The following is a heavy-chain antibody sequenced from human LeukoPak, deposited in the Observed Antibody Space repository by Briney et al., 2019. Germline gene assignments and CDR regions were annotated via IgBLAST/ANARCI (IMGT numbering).Heavy chain of an antibody. Sequence: SETLSLTCTVSGGSVSSYYWSWIRQPPGKGLEWIGYIYYSGSTDYNPSLRSRLTISIDTSKNQFSLRLSSVTAADTAVYYCARSYGDFDYWGQGTLVTVSS. J-gene: IGHJ4*02. D-gene: IGHD4-17*01. CDR2: IYYSGST. CDR3: ARSYGDFDY. CDR1: GGSVSSYY. V-gene: IGHV4-59*02.